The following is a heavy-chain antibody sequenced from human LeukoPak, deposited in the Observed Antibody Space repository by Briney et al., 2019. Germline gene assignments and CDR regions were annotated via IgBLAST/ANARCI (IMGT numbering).Heavy chain of an antibody. CDR2: ISYDGSNK. D-gene: IGHD6-19*01. V-gene: IGHV3-30*18. CDR3: AKDLDSGWTLDY. Sequence: GGSLRLSCAASGFTFSSYGMHWVRQAPGKGLEWVAVISYDGSNKYYADSVKGRFTISRDNSKNTLYLQMNSLRAEDTAVYYCAKDLDSGWTLDYWGQGTLVTVCS. CDR1: GFTFSSYG. J-gene: IGHJ4*02.